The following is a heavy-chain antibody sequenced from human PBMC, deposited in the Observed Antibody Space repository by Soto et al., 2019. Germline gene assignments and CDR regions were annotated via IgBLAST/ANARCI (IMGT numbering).Heavy chain of an antibody. D-gene: IGHD1-26*01. V-gene: IGHV1-18*01. CDR2: ISAYNGNT. Sequence: ASVKVSCKASGYTFTSYGISWVRQAPGQGLEWMGWISAYNGNTNYAQKLQGRVTMTTDTSTSTAYMELRSLRSDDTAVYYCARDPPGPKPHLKYSGSSLFDYWGQGTLVTVSS. CDR1: GYTFTSYG. J-gene: IGHJ4*02. CDR3: ARDPPGPKPHLKYSGSSLFDY.